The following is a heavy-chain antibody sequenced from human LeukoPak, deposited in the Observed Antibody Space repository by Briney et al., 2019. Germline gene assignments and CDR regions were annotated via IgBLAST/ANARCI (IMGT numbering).Heavy chain of an antibody. Sequence: PGGSLRLSCAASGFTFSSYAMSWVRQAPGKGLEWVSAISGSGGSTYYADSVKGWFTISRDNSKKTLYLQMNSLRAEDTAVYYCAKDYDTVTSYEYLQHWGRGPLVSVS. J-gene: IGHJ1*01. CDR2: ISGSGGST. V-gene: IGHV3-23*01. D-gene: IGHD4-17*01. CDR3: AKDYDTVTSYEYLQH. CDR1: GFTFSSYA.